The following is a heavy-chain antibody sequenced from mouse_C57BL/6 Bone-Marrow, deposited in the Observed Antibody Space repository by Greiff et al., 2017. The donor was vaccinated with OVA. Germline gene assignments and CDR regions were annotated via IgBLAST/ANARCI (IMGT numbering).Heavy chain of an antibody. J-gene: IGHJ4*01. CDR3: ARTPTVVARGDAMDY. Sequence: VQLQQSGAELVKPGASVKLSCKASGYTFTSYWMHWVKQRPGQGLEWIGMIHPNSGSTNYNEKFKSKATLTVDKSSSTAYMQLSSLTSEDSAVYYCARTPTVVARGDAMDYWGQGTSVTVSS. CDR2: IHPNSGST. CDR1: GYTFTSYW. V-gene: IGHV1-64*01. D-gene: IGHD1-1*01.